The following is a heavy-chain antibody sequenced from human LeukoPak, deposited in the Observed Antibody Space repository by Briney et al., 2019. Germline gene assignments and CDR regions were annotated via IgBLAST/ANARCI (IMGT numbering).Heavy chain of an antibody. CDR2: SRRDGTYV. D-gene: IGHD1-26*01. CDR1: GFALSSYG. Sequence: PGGSLRLSCAASGFALSSYGMYWVRQTPDKGLEWVGYSRRDGTYVNYADSVKGRFIISRDNSKNTLGLQMNSLRVEDTALYYCASGGPTRGTLASWGQGTLVPVSS. J-gene: IGHJ4*02. CDR3: ASGGPTRGTLAS. V-gene: IGHV3-30*02.